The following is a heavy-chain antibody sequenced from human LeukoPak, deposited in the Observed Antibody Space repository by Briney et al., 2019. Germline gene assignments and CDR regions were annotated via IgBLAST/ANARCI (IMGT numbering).Heavy chain of an antibody. CDR1: GGSISNNDYY. CDR2: IYRTGST. Sequence: SQTLSLTCTVSGGSISNNDYYWSWIRQPPGKGLEWIGYIYRTGSTYYNPSLKSRATISADTSRNQFSLKLSSVTAADTAVYYCARDSPWFDPWGQGTLVTVSS. J-gene: IGHJ5*02. CDR3: ARDSPWFDP. V-gene: IGHV4-30-2*01.